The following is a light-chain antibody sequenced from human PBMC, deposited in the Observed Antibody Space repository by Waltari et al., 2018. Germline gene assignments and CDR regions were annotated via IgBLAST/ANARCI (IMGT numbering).Light chain of an antibody. V-gene: IGKV3-15*01. Sequence: EIVITQSPATLSVSPGERATISCSASQSISSQLAWYQQKPGQAPRLLIYGASTRATGIPARFSGSGSGTEFTLTISSLQSEDFAVYFCQQYHESPPITFGPGTKVDIK. CDR1: QSISSQ. J-gene: IGKJ3*01. CDR2: GAS. CDR3: QQYHESPPIT.